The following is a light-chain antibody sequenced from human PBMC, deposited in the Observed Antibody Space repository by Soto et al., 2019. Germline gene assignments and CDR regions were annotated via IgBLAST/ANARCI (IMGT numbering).Light chain of an antibody. CDR3: SSYAGNNIVV. J-gene: IGLJ2*01. CDR1: SGDVGGYNY. Sequence: QSVLTQPPFVSGSPGQSVTISCSGTSGDVGGYNYVSWYQQHPGTAPKLVIYEVSERPSAVPDRFSGSKSGNTASLTVSGLQADDEADYYCSSYAGNNIVVFGGGTKVTVL. CDR2: EVS. V-gene: IGLV2-8*01.